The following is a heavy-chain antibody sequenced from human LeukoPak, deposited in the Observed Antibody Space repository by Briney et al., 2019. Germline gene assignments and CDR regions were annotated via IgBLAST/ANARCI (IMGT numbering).Heavy chain of an antibody. D-gene: IGHD6-19*01. CDR2: IYYSGST. J-gene: IGHJ4*02. Sequence: SQTLSLTCTVSGDSIGSGDYYWSWIRQPPGKGLEWIGYIYYSGSTYYNPSLRSRVTISVDTSKNQFSLKLTSVTAADTAVYYCARGGPVEGDYWGQGTLVTVSS. V-gene: IGHV4-30-4*08. CDR1: GDSIGSGDYY. CDR3: ARGGPVEGDY.